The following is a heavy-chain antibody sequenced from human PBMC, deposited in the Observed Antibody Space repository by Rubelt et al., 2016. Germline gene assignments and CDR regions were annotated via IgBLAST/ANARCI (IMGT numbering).Heavy chain of an antibody. Sequence: QVQLVQSGAEVKKPGASVKVSCKASGYTFTSYYMHWVRQAPGQGLEWMGIINPSGGSTSYAQKFQGRVTMNRETSKSRVYMELSSLRAEETAVYYCAREQETTVTIEGVLGYWGQGTLVTVSS. D-gene: IGHD4-17*01. CDR2: INPSGGST. CDR1: GYTFTSYY. V-gene: IGHV1-46*01. J-gene: IGHJ4*02. CDR3: AREQETTVTIEGVLGY.